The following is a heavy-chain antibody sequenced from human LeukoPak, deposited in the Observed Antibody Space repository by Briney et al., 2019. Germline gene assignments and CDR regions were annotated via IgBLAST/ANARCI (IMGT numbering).Heavy chain of an antibody. CDR2: IYFGDSDT. D-gene: IGHD2-15*01. V-gene: IGHV5-51*01. CDR1: GYRFISAW. J-gene: IGHJ5*02. CDR3: AMGCSGGRCTTNWFDP. Sequence: GESLQISCKGSGYRFISAWIGWVRQMPGKGLEWLGIIYFGDSDTRYSPSFEGQVTISADKSISTAYLQWSSLKASDTAMYYWAMGCSGGRCTTNWFDPWGQGTLVTVSS.